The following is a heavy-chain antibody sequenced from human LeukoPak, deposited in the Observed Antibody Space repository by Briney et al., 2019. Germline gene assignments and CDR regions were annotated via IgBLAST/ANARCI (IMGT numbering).Heavy chain of an antibody. CDR3: AKGLYGSGSYDY. J-gene: IGHJ4*02. D-gene: IGHD3-10*01. Sequence: GGPLRLSCAASGFTFSSYAMSWVRQAPGKGLEWVSAISGSGGSTYYADSVKGRFTISRDNSKNTLYLQMNSLRAEDTAVYHCAKGLYGSGSYDYWGQGTLVTVSS. CDR2: ISGSGGST. CDR1: GFTFSSYA. V-gene: IGHV3-23*01.